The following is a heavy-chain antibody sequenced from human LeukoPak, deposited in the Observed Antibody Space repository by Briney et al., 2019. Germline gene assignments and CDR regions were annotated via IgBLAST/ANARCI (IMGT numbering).Heavy chain of an antibody. CDR3: VKIAAAASIDY. J-gene: IGHJ4*02. CDR1: GFTFSSYA. CDR2: ISSNGGST. Sequence: GGSLRLSCSASGFTFSSYAMRWVSQAPGKGLEYVSAISSNGGSTYYADSVKGRFTISRDNSKNTLYLQMSSLRAEDTAVYYCVKIAAAASIDYWGQGTLVTVSS. D-gene: IGHD6-13*01. V-gene: IGHV3-64D*06.